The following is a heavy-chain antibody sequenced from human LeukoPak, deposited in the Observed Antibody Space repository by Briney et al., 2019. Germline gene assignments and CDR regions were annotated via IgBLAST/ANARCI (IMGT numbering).Heavy chain of an antibody. Sequence: GRSLRLSCAASGFTFYDYAMHWVRQAPGKGLEWVSGLSWNSGSIGYADSVKGRFTISRDNAKNSLYLQMNSLRAEDTALYYCAKGGSMMFGVVIAPTFDYWGQGPLVTVSS. CDR2: LSWNSGSI. CDR3: AKGGSMMFGVVIAPTFDY. V-gene: IGHV3-9*01. CDR1: GFTFYDYA. J-gene: IGHJ4*02. D-gene: IGHD3/OR15-3a*01.